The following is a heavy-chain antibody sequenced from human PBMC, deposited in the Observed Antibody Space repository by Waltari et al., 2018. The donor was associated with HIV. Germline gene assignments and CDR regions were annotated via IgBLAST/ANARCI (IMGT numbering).Heavy chain of an antibody. V-gene: IGHV3-30*01. D-gene: IGHD3-22*01. CDR3: AREYYFDSSGYNSGFDY. CDR1: GFPFSTHV. J-gene: IGHJ4*02. CDR2: ISPDGSDK. Sequence: QVQLVESGGGVVQPGRYLRLSCAASGFPFSTHVMHWVRQAPGKGLEGVADISPDGSDKYHADSVKGRFTISRDNSKNTLYLQMNSLRAEDTAVYFCAREYYFDSSGYNSGFDYWGQGTLVTVSS.